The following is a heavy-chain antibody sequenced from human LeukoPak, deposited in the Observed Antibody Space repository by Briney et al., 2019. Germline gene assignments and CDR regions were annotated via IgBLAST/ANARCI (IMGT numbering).Heavy chain of an antibody. V-gene: IGHV3-21*01. CDR1: GFTFSSYN. J-gene: IGHJ4*02. CDR3: ARRAIAEGFDY. D-gene: IGHD6-13*01. Sequence: GGSLRLSCAASGFTFSSYNMNWVRQAPGKGLEWVSSITSSSSSIYYADSVKGRFTISRDNAKNSLYLQMNSLRVEDTAVYYCARRAIAEGFDYWGQGTLVTVSS. CDR2: ITSSSSSI.